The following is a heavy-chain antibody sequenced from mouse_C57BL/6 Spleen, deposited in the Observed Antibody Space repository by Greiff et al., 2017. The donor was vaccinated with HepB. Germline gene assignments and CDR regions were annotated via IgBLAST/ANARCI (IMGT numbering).Heavy chain of an antibody. Sequence: QVQLQQSGAELVRPGASVTLSCKVSGYTFTDYEMHWVKQTPVHGLEWIGAIDPETGGTAYNQKFKGKAILTADKSSSTAYMELRSLTSEDSAVYYCTRYPYYGSTYYYAMDYWGQGTSVTVSS. J-gene: IGHJ4*01. V-gene: IGHV1-15*01. CDR3: TRYPYYGSTYYYAMDY. CDR2: IDPETGGT. D-gene: IGHD1-1*01. CDR1: GYTFTDYE.